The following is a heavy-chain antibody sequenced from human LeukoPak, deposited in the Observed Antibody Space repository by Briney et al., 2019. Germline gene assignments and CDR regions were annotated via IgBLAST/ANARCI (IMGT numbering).Heavy chain of an antibody. CDR2: INAGNGNT. D-gene: IGHD2-15*01. Sequence: ASVKVSCKASGYTFTSYAMHWVRQAPGQRLEWMGWINAGNGNTKYSQKFQGRVTITRDTSASTAYMELSSLRSEDTAVYYCARIDCSGGSCYYGAYYFDCWGQGTLVTVSS. V-gene: IGHV1-3*01. CDR3: ARIDCSGGSCYYGAYYFDC. J-gene: IGHJ4*02. CDR1: GYTFTSYA.